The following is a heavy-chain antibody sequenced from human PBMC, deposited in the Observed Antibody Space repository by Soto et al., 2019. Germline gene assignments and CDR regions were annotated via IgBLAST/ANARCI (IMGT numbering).Heavy chain of an antibody. CDR1: AFTFGDFA. V-gene: IGHV3-9*01. CDR3: ARAPTGGTWPVYFDW. Sequence: VQLVESGGGLVQPGRSLRLSCTASAFTFGDFAMHWVRQVPGKVLEWVSGINSNGNYLGYADSVKGRFTVSRDNAKNSLSLQMNSRSPEDTALYFCARAPTGGTWPVYFDWWGRGTLVTVSS. CDR2: INSNGNYL. D-gene: IGHD2-15*01. J-gene: IGHJ4*02.